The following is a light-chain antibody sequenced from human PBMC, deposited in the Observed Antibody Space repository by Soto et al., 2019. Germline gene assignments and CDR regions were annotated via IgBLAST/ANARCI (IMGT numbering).Light chain of an antibody. V-gene: IGKV1-27*01. CDR3: QKYKSLTPWT. J-gene: IGKJ1*01. CDR1: QDINNF. Sequence: DIQMTQSPSSLSASVGDRVAITCRASQDINNFLAWYQQRPGQVPRLLSYGASTLHSGVPSRFSGSGSGTEFTLTISSLQPEDVATYYCQKYKSLTPWTFGHGTKVEIE. CDR2: GAS.